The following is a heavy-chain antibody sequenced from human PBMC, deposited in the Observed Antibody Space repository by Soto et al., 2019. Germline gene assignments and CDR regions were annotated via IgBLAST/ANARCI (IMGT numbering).Heavy chain of an antibody. CDR1: GGTFSSYA. Sequence: ASVKVSCKASGGTFSSYAISWVRQAPGQGLEWMGGIIPIFGTANYAQKFQGRVMITADESTSTAYMELSSLRSEDTAVYYCARDRGYADYGMDVWGQGTTVTVSS. CDR2: IIPIFGTA. CDR3: ARDRGYADYGMDV. J-gene: IGHJ6*02. D-gene: IGHD2-8*01. V-gene: IGHV1-69*13.